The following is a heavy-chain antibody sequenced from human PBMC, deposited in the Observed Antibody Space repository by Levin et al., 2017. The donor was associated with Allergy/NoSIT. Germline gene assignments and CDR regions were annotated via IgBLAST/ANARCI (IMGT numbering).Heavy chain of an antibody. CDR1: GFTFSSYA. CDR2: ISYDGSNK. Sequence: GGSLRLSCAASGFTFSSYAMHWVRQAPGKGLEWVAVISYDGSNKYYADSVKGRFTISRDNSKNTLYLQMNSLRAEDTAVYYCASDREAQIAAADTDAFDIWGQGTMVTVSS. V-gene: IGHV3-30-3*01. J-gene: IGHJ3*02. D-gene: IGHD6-13*01. CDR3: ASDREAQIAAADTDAFDI.